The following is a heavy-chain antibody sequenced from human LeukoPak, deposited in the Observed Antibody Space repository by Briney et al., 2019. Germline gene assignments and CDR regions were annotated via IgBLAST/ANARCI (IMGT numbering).Heavy chain of an antibody. CDR1: GGTFSSYA. CDR2: IIPIFGTA. CDR3: ARGQIVVVPAAMGYGWFDP. V-gene: IGHV1-69*13. J-gene: IGHJ5*02. D-gene: IGHD2-2*01. Sequence: SVKVSCKASGGTFSSYAISWVRQAPGQGLEWMGGIIPIFGTAYYAQKFQGRVTITADESTSTAYMELSSLSSEDTAVYYCARGQIVVVPAAMGYGWFDPWGQGTLVTVSS.